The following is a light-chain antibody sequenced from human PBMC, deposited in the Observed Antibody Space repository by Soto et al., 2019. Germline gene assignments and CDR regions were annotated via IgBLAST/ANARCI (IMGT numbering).Light chain of an antibody. CDR2: DAS. Sequence: QSALAQPASVSGSPGQSITLSCTGTSSDVGGYNYVSWYQQHPGKAPKVMIYDASNRPSGVSNRFSGSKSGNTASLTISGLQAEDEADYFCSSYTSSGTYVFGTGTKLTVL. CDR1: SSDVGGYNY. J-gene: IGLJ1*01. V-gene: IGLV2-14*01. CDR3: SSYTSSGTYV.